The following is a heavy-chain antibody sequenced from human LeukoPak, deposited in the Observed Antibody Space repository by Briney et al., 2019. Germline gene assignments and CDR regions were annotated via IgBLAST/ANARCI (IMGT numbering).Heavy chain of an antibody. Sequence: ASVKVSCKASGYTFTSYGISWVRQAPGQGLEWMGWISAYNGNTTYAQKLQGRVTMTTDTSTSTAYMELRSLRSDDTAVYYCARAIWSGYYSYYFDYWGQGTLVTVSS. V-gene: IGHV1-18*01. CDR3: ARAIWSGYYSYYFDY. CDR1: GYTFTSYG. J-gene: IGHJ4*02. D-gene: IGHD3-3*01. CDR2: ISAYNGNT.